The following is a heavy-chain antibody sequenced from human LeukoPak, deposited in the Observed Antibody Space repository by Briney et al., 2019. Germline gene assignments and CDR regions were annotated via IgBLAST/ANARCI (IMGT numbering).Heavy chain of an antibody. J-gene: IGHJ2*01. Sequence: PGESLRLSCAPTRFTFRSYAMHWDRQAPNKLMEWVTVISFDGSNKNFADSVKGRFTLARDNSKNTLYLQMNRLRPEDTAVYSCARGGPKPVTTSWYFDLWGRGTLVTVSS. CDR1: RFTFRSYA. D-gene: IGHD4-17*01. CDR2: ISFDGSNK. CDR3: ARGGPKPVTTSWYFDL. V-gene: IGHV3-30-3*01.